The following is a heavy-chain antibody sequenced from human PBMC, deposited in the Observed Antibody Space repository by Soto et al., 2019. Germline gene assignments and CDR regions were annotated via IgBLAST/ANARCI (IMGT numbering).Heavy chain of an antibody. J-gene: IGHJ6*03. D-gene: IGHD2-15*01. CDR3: ARGLAANYYYYMDV. CDR1: GFTVSSNY. V-gene: IGHV3-66*01. Sequence: GGSLRLSCAASGFTVSSNYMSWVRQTPGKGLEWVSVIYSGGSTYYADSVKGRFTISRDNSKNTLYLQMNSLRAEDTAVYYCARGLAANYYYYMDVWGKGTTVTVSS. CDR2: IYSGGST.